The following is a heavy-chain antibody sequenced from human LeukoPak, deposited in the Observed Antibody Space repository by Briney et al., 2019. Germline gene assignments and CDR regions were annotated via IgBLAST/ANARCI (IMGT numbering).Heavy chain of an antibody. J-gene: IGHJ4*02. D-gene: IGHD3-3*01. CDR3: AKEGDFWSGYFDY. CDR1: GFAVSSNY. V-gene: IGHV3-23*01. CDR2: ISGSGGST. Sequence: GGSLRLSCAASGFAVSSNYMSWVRQAPGKGLEWVSAISGSGGSTYYADSVKGRFTISRDNSKNTLYLQMNSLRAEDTAVYYCAKEGDFWSGYFDYWGQGTLVTVSS.